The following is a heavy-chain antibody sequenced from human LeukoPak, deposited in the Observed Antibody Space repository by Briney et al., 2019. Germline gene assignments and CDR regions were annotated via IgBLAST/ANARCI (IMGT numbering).Heavy chain of an antibody. V-gene: IGHV3-53*01. Sequence: GGSLRLSCAASGFTVSSNYMSWVRQASGKGLEWVSVIYSGGSTYYADSVKGRFTISRDNSKNTLYLQMNSLRAEDTAVYYCARESIAAAGTTDYWGQGTLVTVSS. J-gene: IGHJ4*02. CDR1: GFTVSSNY. D-gene: IGHD6-13*01. CDR2: IYSGGST. CDR3: ARESIAAAGTTDY.